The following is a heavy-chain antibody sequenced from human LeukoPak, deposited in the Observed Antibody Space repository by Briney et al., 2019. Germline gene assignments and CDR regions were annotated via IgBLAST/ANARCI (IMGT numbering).Heavy chain of an antibody. CDR3: ALAGFGGVIAPFDY. CDR1: GFTFSSYG. Sequence: GGSLRLSCAASGFTFSSYGMHWVRQAPGKGLEWVAFIRYDGSNKYYADSVKGRFTISRDNSKNTLYLQMNSLRAEDTAVYYCALAGFGGVIAPFDYWGQGTLVTVPS. V-gene: IGHV3-30*02. CDR2: IRYDGSNK. D-gene: IGHD3-16*02. J-gene: IGHJ4*02.